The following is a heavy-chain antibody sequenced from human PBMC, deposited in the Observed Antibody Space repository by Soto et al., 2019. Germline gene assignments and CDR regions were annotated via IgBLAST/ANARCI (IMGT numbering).Heavy chain of an antibody. CDR1: GGSISSGGYY. CDR3: ARVGGINWFDP. V-gene: IGHV4-31*03. D-gene: IGHD1-20*01. CDR2: IYYSGST. Sequence: QVQLQESGPGLVKPSQTLSLTCTVSGGSISSGGYYWSWIRQHPGKGLEWIGYIYYSGSTYYNPSHKXRXTXSXXTSKNQFSLKPSSVTAADTAVYYCARVGGINWFDPWGQGTLVTVSS. J-gene: IGHJ5*02.